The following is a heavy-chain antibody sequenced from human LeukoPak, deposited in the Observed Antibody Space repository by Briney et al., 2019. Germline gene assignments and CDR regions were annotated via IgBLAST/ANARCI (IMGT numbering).Heavy chain of an antibody. D-gene: IGHD6-19*01. Sequence: GESLQISCKGSGYSFTSNWISWVRQLPGKGLEWMGRIDPSDSYTNYSPSFQGHVTISADKSISTAYLQWNSLKASDTAMYYCARGFPVAGLQVSFDYWGQGTLVTVSS. CDR3: ARGFPVAGLQVSFDY. J-gene: IGHJ4*02. CDR1: GYSFTSNW. V-gene: IGHV5-10-1*01. CDR2: IDPSDSYT.